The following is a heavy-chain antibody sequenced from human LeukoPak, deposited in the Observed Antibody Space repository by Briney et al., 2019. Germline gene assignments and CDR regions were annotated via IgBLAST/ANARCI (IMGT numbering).Heavy chain of an antibody. CDR2: MPYDGNNK. Sequence: GGSLRLSCAASGFTFSSHGMHWVRQGPGKGLEWVAFMPYDGNNKYYADSVKGRFTISRDNSKNTLNLQMNSLRPEDTAIYYCANGPTSGGYFSYLDYWGQGTLVTVSS. CDR1: GFTFSSHG. V-gene: IGHV3-30*02. CDR3: ANGPTSGGYFSYLDY. D-gene: IGHD5-12*01. J-gene: IGHJ4*02.